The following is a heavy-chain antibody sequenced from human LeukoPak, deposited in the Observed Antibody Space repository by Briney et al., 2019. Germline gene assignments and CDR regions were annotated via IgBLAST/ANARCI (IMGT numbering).Heavy chain of an antibody. V-gene: IGHV3-23*01. CDR2: ISDSGDIT. J-gene: IGHJ3*02. CDR1: RFTFSSYA. CDR3: AKGSSSSWFRAPFDI. Sequence: GGSLRLSCAASRFTFSSYAMSWVRVAPGNGLEWVSGISDSGDITYDADSVNGRFTISRDNSKNTLYLQMNSLRAEDTALNYCAKGSSSSWFRAPFDIWGQGTMVTVSS. D-gene: IGHD6-13*01.